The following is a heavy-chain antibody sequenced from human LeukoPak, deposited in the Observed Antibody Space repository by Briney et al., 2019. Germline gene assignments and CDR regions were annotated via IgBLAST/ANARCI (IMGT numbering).Heavy chain of an antibody. CDR1: GGSFSGYY. D-gene: IGHD3-3*02. V-gene: IGHV4-34*01. Sequence: SETLSLTCAVYGGSFSGYYWSWIRQPPGKGLEWIGEINHRRSTNYNPSLKSRVTMSVDTSKNQFSQNLSSVTAADTAVYYCARGQFWSGYSIWGQGTLVTVSS. J-gene: IGHJ4*02. CDR2: INHRRST. CDR3: ARGQFWSGYSI.